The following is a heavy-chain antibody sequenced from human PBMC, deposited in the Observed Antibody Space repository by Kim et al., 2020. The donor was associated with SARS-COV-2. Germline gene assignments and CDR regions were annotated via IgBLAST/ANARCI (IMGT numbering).Heavy chain of an antibody. Sequence: SLKSRVTISVDTSKNQFSLKLSSVTAADTAVYYCARVSVEMATITYYFDYWGQGTLVTVSS. V-gene: IGHV4-59*01. CDR3: ARVSVEMATITYYFDY. D-gene: IGHD5-12*01. J-gene: IGHJ4*02.